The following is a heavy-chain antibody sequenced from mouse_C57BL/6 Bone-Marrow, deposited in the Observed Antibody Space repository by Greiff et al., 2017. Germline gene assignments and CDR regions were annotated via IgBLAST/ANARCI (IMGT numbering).Heavy chain of an antibody. V-gene: IGHV2-9*01. J-gene: IGHJ4*01. CDR1: GFSLTSYG. Sequence: QVQLKESGPGLVAPSQSLSITCTVSGFSLTSYGVDWVLQPPGKSLEWLGVIWGGGSTTYNSALMSRLIISNDNSTSQVFFKMNSLQTDDTDMYYCAKEEYDERYEARDYWGQGTSVTVSS. CDR3: AKEEYDERYEARDY. CDR2: IWGGGST. D-gene: IGHD2-14*01.